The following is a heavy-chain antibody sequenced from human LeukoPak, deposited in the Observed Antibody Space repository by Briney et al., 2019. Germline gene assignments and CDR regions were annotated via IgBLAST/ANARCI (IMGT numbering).Heavy chain of an antibody. CDR3: AKGSYYDSSGSFYFDY. D-gene: IGHD3-22*01. CDR2: ISGSGDNT. CDR1: GFTFSSYS. J-gene: IGHJ4*02. Sequence: GGSLRLSCAASGFTFSSYSMNWVRQAPGKGLEWASGISGSGDNTYYADSVKGRFTISRDNSKNTLYVQVNSLGTEDTAAYYCAKGSYYDSSGSFYFDYWGQGTLVTVSS. V-gene: IGHV3-23*01.